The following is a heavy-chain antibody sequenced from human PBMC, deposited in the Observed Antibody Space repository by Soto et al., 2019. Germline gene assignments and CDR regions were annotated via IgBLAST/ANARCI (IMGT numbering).Heavy chain of an antibody. CDR3: AKGQGYCSSTSRPPRYFHX. CDR1: GFTFSSYA. CDR2: ISGSGGST. V-gene: IGHV3-23*01. D-gene: IGHD2-2*01. Sequence: GSLRLSCAASGFTFSSYAMSWVRQGPGKGLEWVSDISGSGGSTYYADSVKGRFTISRDNSKNTLYLQMNSLRDEDTAVYYCAKGQGYCSSTSRPPRYFHXWGQGTRVTVS. J-gene: IGHJ4*02.